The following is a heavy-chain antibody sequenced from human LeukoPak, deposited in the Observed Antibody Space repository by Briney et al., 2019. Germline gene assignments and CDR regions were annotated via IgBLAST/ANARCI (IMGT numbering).Heavy chain of an antibody. CDR3: ARARGMAAAGTAGFDP. CDR2: IYHSGST. Sequence: SQTLSLTCAVSGGSISSGDYSWSWIRQPPGKGLEWIGYIYHSGSTYYNPSLKSRVTISVDRSKNQSSLELSSVTAADTAVYYCARARGMAAAGTAGFDPWGQGTLVTVSS. CDR1: GGSISSGDYS. V-gene: IGHV4-30-2*01. D-gene: IGHD6-13*01. J-gene: IGHJ5*02.